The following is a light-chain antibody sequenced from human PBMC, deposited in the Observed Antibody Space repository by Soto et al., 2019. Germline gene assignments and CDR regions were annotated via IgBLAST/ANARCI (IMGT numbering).Light chain of an antibody. Sequence: QSVLTQPPSVSAAPGQKVTISCSGSSYNIGNNYVSWYQHLPGTAPKLLIYDHNKRPSGIPDRFSGSKSGTSATLGITGLQTGDEADYYCGTWDSSLSAVVFGGGTKLTVL. J-gene: IGLJ2*01. V-gene: IGLV1-51*01. CDR3: GTWDSSLSAVV. CDR1: SYNIGNNY. CDR2: DHN.